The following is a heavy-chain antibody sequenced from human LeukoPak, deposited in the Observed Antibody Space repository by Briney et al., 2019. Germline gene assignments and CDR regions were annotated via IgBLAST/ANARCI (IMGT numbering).Heavy chain of an antibody. Sequence: ASVKVSCKASGYTFSSYGIVWVRRAPGLGLEWMGWISGYNGNTNSAQRLQGRITMTTDTSTSTAYMELRRLRSDDTATYYCAGVQTTAGTIQGYYGMDVWGQGTTVTVSS. J-gene: IGHJ6*02. D-gene: IGHD6-13*01. CDR2: ISGYNGNT. CDR3: AGVQTTAGTIQGYYGMDV. CDR1: GYTFSSYG. V-gene: IGHV1-18*01.